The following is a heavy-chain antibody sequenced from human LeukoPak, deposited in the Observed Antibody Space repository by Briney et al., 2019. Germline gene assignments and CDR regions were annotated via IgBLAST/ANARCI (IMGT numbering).Heavy chain of an antibody. Sequence: PGGSLRLSCAASGFTFSDYYMSWIRQAPGKGLECVSYISSSGNTTYHADSVKGRFTISRDNAKNSLYLQMSSLRAEDTAVYYCAREIRTTSLPVHWFDPWGQGTLVTVSS. CDR3: AREIRTTSLPVHWFDP. D-gene: IGHD1-1*01. CDR2: ISSSGNTT. J-gene: IGHJ5*02. CDR1: GFTFSDYY. V-gene: IGHV3-11*01.